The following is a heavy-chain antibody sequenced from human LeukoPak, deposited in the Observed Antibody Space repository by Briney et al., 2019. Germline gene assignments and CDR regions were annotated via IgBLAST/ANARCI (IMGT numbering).Heavy chain of an antibody. CDR3: ARMHYYGSGNNANWYFDL. J-gene: IGHJ2*01. Sequence: SVKVSCKASGGTFSSYAISWVRQAPGQGLEWMGGIIPIFGTANYAQKFQGRVTITADESTSTAYMELSSLRSGDTAVYYCARMHYYGSGNNANWYFDLWGRGTLVTVSS. D-gene: IGHD3-10*01. V-gene: IGHV1-69*13. CDR2: IIPIFGTA. CDR1: GGTFSSYA.